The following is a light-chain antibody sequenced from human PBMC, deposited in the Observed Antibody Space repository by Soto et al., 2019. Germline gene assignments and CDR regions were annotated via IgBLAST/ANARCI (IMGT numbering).Light chain of an antibody. CDR1: SSDVGGYNL. CDR3: CSYGGSRIFWV. V-gene: IGLV2-23*01. Sequence: QSALTQPASVSGSPGQSIAISCLGTSSDVGGYNLISWYQQYPGTAPKLIIYEATKRPSGVSDRFSGSKSGNTASLTISGLQAEDEADYYCCSYGGSRIFWVFGGGTKLTVL. CDR2: EAT. J-gene: IGLJ3*02.